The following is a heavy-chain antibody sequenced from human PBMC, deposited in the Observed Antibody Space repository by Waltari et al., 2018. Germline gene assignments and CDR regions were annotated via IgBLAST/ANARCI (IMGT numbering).Heavy chain of an antibody. V-gene: IGHV4-39*01. J-gene: IGHJ5*02. D-gene: IGHD3-3*02. Sequence: QLQLQESGPALVKPSETLSLTCTVSGDSISSSGYFWGWIRQSPGKGLEWVGSIYYTGRTYYNPSLMSRVTISADTSKNQFSLNLSSVTAADTAVFYCARFSKSANWFDPWGQGTLVTVAS. CDR1: GDSISSSGYF. CDR2: IYYTGRT. CDR3: ARFSKSANWFDP.